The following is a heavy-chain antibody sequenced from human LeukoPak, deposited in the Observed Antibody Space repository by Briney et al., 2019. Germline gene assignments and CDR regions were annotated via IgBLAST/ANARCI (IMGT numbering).Heavy chain of an antibody. D-gene: IGHD3-3*01. V-gene: IGHV3-30*04. CDR3: AGGSPFYDFWSGYLLDY. Sequence: PGGSLRLSCAASGFTFSSYAMHWVRQAPGKGLEWVAVISYDGSNKYYADSVKGRFTISRDNSKNTLYLQMNSLRAEDTAVYYCAGGSPFYDFWSGYLLDYWGQGTLVTVSS. CDR1: GFTFSSYA. CDR2: ISYDGSNK. J-gene: IGHJ4*02.